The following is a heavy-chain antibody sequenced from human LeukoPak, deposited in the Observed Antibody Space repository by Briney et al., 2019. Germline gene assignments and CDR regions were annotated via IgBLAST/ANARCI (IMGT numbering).Heavy chain of an antibody. D-gene: IGHD3-10*01. CDR2: VYWDDDK. V-gene: IGHV2-5*02. CDR3: ARRGSGGPFDY. J-gene: IGHJ4*02. CDR1: GFSLSTSGVG. Sequence: SGPTLVKPTQPLTLTCTFSGFSLSTSGVGVGWVRQPPVKALEWLALVYWDDDKRYSPSLKSRLTITKNTSKNQVVLTMTNMDPVDTATYYCARRGSGGPFDYWGQGTLVTVSS.